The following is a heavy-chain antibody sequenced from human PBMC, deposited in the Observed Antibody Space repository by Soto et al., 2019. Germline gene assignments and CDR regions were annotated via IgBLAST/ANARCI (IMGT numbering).Heavy chain of an antibody. CDR2: ISGRSDKT. Sequence: GGSLRLSCAASGFTFSSYAMIWVRQAPGKGLEWVSSISGRSDKTYYADSVKGRFTISRDNSKNTLYLQMNSLRAEDTAVYWCAKDRTGNDPYYFDYWGQGTLVTVSS. CDR1: GFTFSSYA. J-gene: IGHJ4*02. V-gene: IGHV3-23*01. D-gene: IGHD5-12*01. CDR3: AKDRTGNDPYYFDY.